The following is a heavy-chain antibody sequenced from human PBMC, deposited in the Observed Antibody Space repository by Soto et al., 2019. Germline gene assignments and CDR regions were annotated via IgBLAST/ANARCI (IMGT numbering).Heavy chain of an antibody. D-gene: IGHD2-2*01. CDR2: IYTAGGT. Sequence: GGSLRLSCAASGFTVSNTYMTWVRQPPGKGLECVSVIYTAGGTNYADSVKGRFIISRDNSKNTLYLQMNSLRAGDTAVYYCARALPVAKGGFDPWGQGTLVTVSS. J-gene: IGHJ5*02. CDR1: GFTVSNTY. CDR3: ARALPVAKGGFDP. V-gene: IGHV3-53*01.